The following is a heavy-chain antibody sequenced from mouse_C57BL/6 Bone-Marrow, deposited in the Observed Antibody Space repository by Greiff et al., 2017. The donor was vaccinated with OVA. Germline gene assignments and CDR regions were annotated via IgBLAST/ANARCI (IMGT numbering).Heavy chain of an antibody. V-gene: IGHV1-42*01. J-gene: IGHJ4*01. CDR3: ARDYYGWDYAMDY. Sequence: VQLKQSGPELVKPGASVKISCKASGYSFTGYYMNWVKQSPEKSLEWIGEINPSTGGTTYNQKFKAKATLTVDKSSSTAYMQLKSLTSEDSAVYYCARDYYGWDYAMDYWGQGTSVTVSS. CDR1: GYSFTGYY. CDR2: INPSTGGT. D-gene: IGHD1-2*01.